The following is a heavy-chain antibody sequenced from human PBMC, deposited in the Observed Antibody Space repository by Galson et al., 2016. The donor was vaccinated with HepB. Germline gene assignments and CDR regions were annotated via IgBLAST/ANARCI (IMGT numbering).Heavy chain of an antibody. J-gene: IGHJ1*01. Sequence: SLRLSCAASGYTFSSYAMSWVRQAPGKGLEWVAAISNDGSNQYHRDSVKGRFTISRDNFKNTLYLQLNSLTAEDTAVYYCAKGGEYFRDWGQGTLITVSS. CDR1: GYTFSSYA. CDR3: AKGGEYFRD. V-gene: IGHV3-30*18. CDR2: ISNDGSNQ. D-gene: IGHD1-26*01.